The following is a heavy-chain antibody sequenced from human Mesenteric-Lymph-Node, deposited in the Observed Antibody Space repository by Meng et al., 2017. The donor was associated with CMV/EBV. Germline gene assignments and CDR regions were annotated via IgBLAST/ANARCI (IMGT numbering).Heavy chain of an antibody. D-gene: IGHD4-17*01. V-gene: IGHV4-34*01. CDR3: ASATYDYGDYGETPPDY. CDR1: GGSFSGYY. J-gene: IGHJ4*02. Sequence: SETLSLTCAVHGGSFSGYYCRWIRQYPGEGLEWIGEISPSGTTNYHPSLESRVTISLDTSRNQFSLKVRSVTVADTAVYYCASATYDYGDYGETPPDYWGQGTLVTVSS. CDR2: ISPSGTT.